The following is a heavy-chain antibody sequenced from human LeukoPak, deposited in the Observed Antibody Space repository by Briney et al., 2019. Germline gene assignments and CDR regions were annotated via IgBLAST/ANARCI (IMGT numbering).Heavy chain of an antibody. Sequence: PGGSLRLSCAASGFTFSSYWMNWVRQAPGKGLEWVSSISSSSSYIYYADSVKGRFTISRDNAKNSLYLQMNSLRAEDTAVYYCARTPGEDIVVVPAANGMDVWGQGTTVTVSS. CDR2: ISSSSSYI. CDR3: ARTPGEDIVVVPAANGMDV. CDR1: GFTFSSYW. J-gene: IGHJ6*02. V-gene: IGHV3-21*01. D-gene: IGHD2-2*01.